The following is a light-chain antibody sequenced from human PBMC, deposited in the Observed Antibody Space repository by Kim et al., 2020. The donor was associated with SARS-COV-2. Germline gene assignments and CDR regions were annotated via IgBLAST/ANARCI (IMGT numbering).Light chain of an antibody. CDR3: QKYNSVPLT. V-gene: IGKV1-27*01. CDR2: AAS. J-gene: IGKJ4*01. CDR1: QGISNY. Sequence: ASEGDRVAITCRASQGISNYLAWYKRKRGKVPRRLIYAASALQSGGPSRVSGSGSGTDFTLTISSLQPEDIATYYCQKYNSVPLTFGGGTKVGIK.